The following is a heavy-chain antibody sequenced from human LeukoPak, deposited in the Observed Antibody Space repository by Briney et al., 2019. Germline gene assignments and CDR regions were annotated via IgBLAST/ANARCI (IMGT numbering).Heavy chain of an antibody. CDR1: GFTFGDYA. V-gene: IGHV3-49*04. CDR3: SRDYYYDSSDYYPVMNS. CDR2: IRSKARGGTT. J-gene: IGHJ4*02. Sequence: PGGSLRLSCTASGFTFGDYAMSWARQAPGKGLEWVGFIRSKARGGTTQYAASVKGRFTVSRDDSKSIAYLQVNGLRTEDTAVYYCSRDYYYDSSDYYPVMNSWGQGTLVTVSS. D-gene: IGHD3-22*01.